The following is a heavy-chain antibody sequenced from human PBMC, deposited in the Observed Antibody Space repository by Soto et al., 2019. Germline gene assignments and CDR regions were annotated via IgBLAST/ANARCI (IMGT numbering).Heavy chain of an antibody. Sequence: SETLSLTCTVSGGSISSGDYYWSWIRQPPGKGLEWIGYIYYSGSTFYNPALKNRVTISLDTSKIQVSLKLSSVTGPDAAGCCCGRGGGHHRLEPWGQGIPVTRPS. CDR2: IYYSGST. J-gene: IGHJ5*02. V-gene: IGHV4-30-4*01. D-gene: IGHD3-16*01. CDR3: GRGGGHHRLEP. CDR1: GGSISSGDYY.